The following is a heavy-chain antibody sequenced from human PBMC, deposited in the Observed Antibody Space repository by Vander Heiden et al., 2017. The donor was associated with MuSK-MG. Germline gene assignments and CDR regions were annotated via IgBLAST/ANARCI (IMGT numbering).Heavy chain of an antibody. Sequence: DVQLVESGGGLVQPGGSLRLSCAASGLTFSSYAMNWVRQAPGKGLEWVSLISGSGDSTKYADVGKVRFTISRDNSKNTRYPHMNILRHQDPDVYYCARESTSPGTNRSLDYWGQGTPVTLSS. CDR1: GLTFSSYA. CDR3: ARESTSPGTNRSLDY. CDR2: ISGSGDST. D-gene: IGHD6-6*01. J-gene: IGHJ4*02. V-gene: IGHV3-23*04.